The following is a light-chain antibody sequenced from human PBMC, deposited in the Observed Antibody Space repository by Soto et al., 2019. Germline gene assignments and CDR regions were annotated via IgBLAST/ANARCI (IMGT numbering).Light chain of an antibody. CDR2: EVS. CDR1: SSDVGTYIY. Sequence: QSALTQPPSASGSPGQSVTVSCTGTSSDVGTYIYVSWYQQHPGKAPKLMIYEVSKRPSGVPDRFSGSKSGNTASLTVSGLQAEDEADYYCSSYAGSNNYVLFGGGTKLTVL. CDR3: SSYAGSNNYVL. V-gene: IGLV2-8*01. J-gene: IGLJ2*01.